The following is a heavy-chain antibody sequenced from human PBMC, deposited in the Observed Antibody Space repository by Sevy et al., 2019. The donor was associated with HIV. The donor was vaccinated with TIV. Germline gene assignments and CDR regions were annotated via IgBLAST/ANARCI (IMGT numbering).Heavy chain of an antibody. CDR3: ARGGESNWDFDY. CDR2: IIPLFGVA. Sequence: ASVKVSCKASGGTFNSYAIYWVRQAPGQGLEWMGGIIPLFGVANYVQRFQGRVTITADESTSTVYMELGSLKSEDTAVYYCARGGESNWDFDYWGQGTLVTVSS. V-gene: IGHV1-69*13. CDR1: GGTFNSYA. D-gene: IGHD1-1*01. J-gene: IGHJ4*02.